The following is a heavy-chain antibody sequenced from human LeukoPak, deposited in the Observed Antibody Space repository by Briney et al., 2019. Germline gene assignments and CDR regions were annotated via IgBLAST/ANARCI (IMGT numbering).Heavy chain of an antibody. J-gene: IGHJ4*02. V-gene: IGHV3-7*01. CDR2: IKQEGSEK. Sequence: GGSLTLACAASTLTFTSYWMSWVRQAAGEGLEWVANIKQEGSEKYYVDSVKGRFTISRDNSTNSLSLQMNSLRAEDTAVYYCTREGILSAGDYWGQGTLVIVSS. D-gene: IGHD6-13*01. CDR1: TLTFTSYW. CDR3: TREGILSAGDY.